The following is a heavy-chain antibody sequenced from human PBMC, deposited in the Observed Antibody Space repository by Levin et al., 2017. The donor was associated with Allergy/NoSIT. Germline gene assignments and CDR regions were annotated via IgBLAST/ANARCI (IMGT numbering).Heavy chain of an antibody. V-gene: IGHV3-73*01. Sequence: GGSLRLSCAASGFTFSGSAMHWVRQASGKGLEWVGRIRSNPNNYATSYAASVKGRFIISRDDSENTAYLQMNSLKTEDTAIYYCTSGECSGGSCYFNDAFHIWGQGTMVTVSS. D-gene: IGHD2-15*01. CDR2: IRSNPNNYAT. J-gene: IGHJ3*02. CDR3: TSGECSGGSCYFNDAFHI. CDR1: GFTFSGSA.